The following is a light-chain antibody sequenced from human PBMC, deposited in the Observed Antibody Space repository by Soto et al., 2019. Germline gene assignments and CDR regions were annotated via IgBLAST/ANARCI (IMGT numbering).Light chain of an antibody. CDR1: SSDVGGYQY. CDR2: EVN. Sequence: QSALTQPPSASGSPGQSVTISCTGTSSDVGGYQYVSWYQQHPGKAPKLMIFEVNKRPSGVTDRFSGSKSSNTASLTVSGLQAEDEADYYCSSYAGINNLGVFGTGTKLTVL. V-gene: IGLV2-8*01. J-gene: IGLJ1*01. CDR3: SSYAGINNLGV.